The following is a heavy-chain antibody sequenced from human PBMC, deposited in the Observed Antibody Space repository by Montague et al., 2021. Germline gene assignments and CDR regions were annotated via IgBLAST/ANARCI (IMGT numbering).Heavy chain of an antibody. J-gene: IGHJ5*02. V-gene: IGHV4-39*01. CDR3: ARSLYCKGGSCYSGSDP. CDR1: GGSTSSTSYY. D-gene: IGHD2-15*01. CDR2: IYYNGST. Sequence: SETLSLTCTVSGGSTSSTSYYWGWIRQPPGKELEFIGVIYYNGSTYHNPSLKSRVTVSIDTSKNQFSLKLISVTAADTAVYFCARSLYCKGGSCYSGSDPWGQGTLVTVSS.